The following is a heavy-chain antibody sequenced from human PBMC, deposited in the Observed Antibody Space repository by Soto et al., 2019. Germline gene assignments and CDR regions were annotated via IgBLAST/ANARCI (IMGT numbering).Heavy chain of an antibody. CDR3: ARGVIMGYYYYYYMDV. D-gene: IGHD3-10*01. CDR2: IYSGGST. V-gene: IGHV3-66*01. J-gene: IGHJ6*03. CDR1: GFTVSSNY. Sequence: GGSLRLSCAASGFTVSSNYMSWVRQAPGKGLEWVSVIYSGGSTYYADSVKGRFTISRDNSKNTLYLQMNSLRAEDTAVYYCARGVIMGYYYYYYMDVWGKGTTVTVSS.